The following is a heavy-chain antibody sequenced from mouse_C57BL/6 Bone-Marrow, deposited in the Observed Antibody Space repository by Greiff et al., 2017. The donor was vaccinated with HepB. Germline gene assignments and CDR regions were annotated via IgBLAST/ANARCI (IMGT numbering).Heavy chain of an antibody. Sequence: VKLQESGAELARPGASVKLSCKASGYTFTSYGISWVKQRTGQGLEWIGEIYPRSGNTYYNEKFKGKATLTADKSSSTAYMELRSLTSEDSAVYFCARFRSYWYFDVWGTGTTVTVSS. V-gene: IGHV1-81*01. CDR3: ARFRSYWYFDV. CDR1: GYTFTSYG. CDR2: IYPRSGNT. J-gene: IGHJ1*03.